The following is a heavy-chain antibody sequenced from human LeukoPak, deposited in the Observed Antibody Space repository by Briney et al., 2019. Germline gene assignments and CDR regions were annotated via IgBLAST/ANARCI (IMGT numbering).Heavy chain of an antibody. CDR2: ISGSSSYI. D-gene: IGHD5-18*01. V-gene: IGHV3-21*01. CDR3: ARDRGYSYAHYY. J-gene: IGHJ4*02. Sequence: GGSLRLSCAASGFTFSRYSMNWVRQAQGKGLEWVSSISGSSSYIYYEDSVKGRFTITSDNAKNSLYLQMNCLRAEDTSVYYCARDRGYSYAHYYWGQGTLVTVSS. CDR1: GFTFSRYS.